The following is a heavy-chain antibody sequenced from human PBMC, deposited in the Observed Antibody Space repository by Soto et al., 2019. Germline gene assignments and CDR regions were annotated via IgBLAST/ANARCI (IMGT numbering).Heavy chain of an antibody. V-gene: IGHV4-34*01. Sequence: QVQLQQWGAGLLKPSETLSLTCAVTADSFSHYYWSWLRQPPGRGLEWIGEVDHSGNTNYSPSLKSLVTISLHPSKNQFSLKLNSVTAADTGVYYCVGGRGRLVGFDYWGQGTLVTVSS. J-gene: IGHJ4*02. CDR1: ADSFSHYY. CDR3: VGGRGRLVGFDY. CDR2: VDHSGNT. D-gene: IGHD1-26*01.